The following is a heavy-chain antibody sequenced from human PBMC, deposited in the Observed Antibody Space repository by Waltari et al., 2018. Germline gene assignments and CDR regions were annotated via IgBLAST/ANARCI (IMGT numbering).Heavy chain of an antibody. J-gene: IGHJ5*02. CDR1: GDSITSNDIH. CDR3: ARRGNICGTGCGNWLDA. D-gene: IGHD2-21*01. CDR2: IYYSGNS. V-gene: IGHV4-39*01. Sequence: QVQLQESGPGLVKPSETLSLTCTVSGDSITSNDIHWAWVRQPPGKGLEWIGTIYYSGNSYYNSSLKSRVTLSVDASKSQFSLRLTSVTAADTAVYYCARRGNICGTGCGNWLDAWSQGTLVTVSS.